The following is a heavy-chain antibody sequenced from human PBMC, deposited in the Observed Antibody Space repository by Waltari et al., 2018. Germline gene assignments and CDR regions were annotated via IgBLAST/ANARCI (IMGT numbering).Heavy chain of an antibody. J-gene: IGHJ4*02. CDR3: ARGPRITMVRGDPSFDY. CDR2: ISYDGSNK. D-gene: IGHD3-10*01. Sequence: TFSSYAMHWVRQAPGKGLEWVAVISYDGSNKYYADSVKGRFTISRDNSKNTLYLQMNSLRAEDTAVYYFARGPRITMVRGDPSFDYWGQGTLVTVSS. V-gene: IGHV3-30*04. CDR1: TFSSYA.